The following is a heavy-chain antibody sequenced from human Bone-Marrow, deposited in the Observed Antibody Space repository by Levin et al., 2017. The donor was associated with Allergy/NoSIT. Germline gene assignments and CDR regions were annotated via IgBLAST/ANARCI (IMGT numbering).Heavy chain of an antibody. V-gene: IGHV4-59*11. D-gene: IGHD2-15*01. CDR1: GGSISGPY. CDR3: ARDLLLDALDI. CDR2: VFDNGRT. Sequence: SQTLSLPCTVSGGSISGPYWSWIRQPPGKGLEWIGYVFDNGRTKYNPSLQSRVTISADTSQNQFSLNLTSVSAADTAMYYCARDLLLDALDIWGQGTMVTVSS. J-gene: IGHJ3*02.